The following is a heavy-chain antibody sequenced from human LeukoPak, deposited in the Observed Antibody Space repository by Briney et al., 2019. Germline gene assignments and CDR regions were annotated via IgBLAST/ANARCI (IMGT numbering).Heavy chain of an antibody. CDR2: MNPNSGKT. CDR3: ARGLSPSDY. V-gene: IGHV1-8*01. CDR1: GYSFTTYD. Sequence: ASVKVSCKASGYSFTTYDINWVRQAPGQGLEWMGWMNPNSGKTNFAQKFQGRVTMTRTTSISTAYMEVSGLRPEDTAVCYCARGLSPSDYWGQGTLVTVSS. J-gene: IGHJ4*02.